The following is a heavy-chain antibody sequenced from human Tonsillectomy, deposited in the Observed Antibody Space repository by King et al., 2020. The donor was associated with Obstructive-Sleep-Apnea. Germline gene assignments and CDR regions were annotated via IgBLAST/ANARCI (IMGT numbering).Heavy chain of an antibody. J-gene: IGHJ4*02. V-gene: IGHV3-30*02. Sequence: QLVQSGGGVVQPGGSLRLSCAASGFTFSSFGMHWVRQAPGKGLEWVAFIRDDGSNKYYADSVRDRFTISRDNSKNTLYLQMNSLRAEDTAVYYCAKEDTGPYYDSVSLDYWGQGTLVTVSS. D-gene: IGHD3-10*01. CDR3: AKEDTGPYYDSVSLDY. CDR2: IRDDGSNK. CDR1: GFTFSSFG.